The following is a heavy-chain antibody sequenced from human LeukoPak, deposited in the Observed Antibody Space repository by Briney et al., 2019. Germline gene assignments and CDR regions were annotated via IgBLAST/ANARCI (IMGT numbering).Heavy chain of an antibody. Sequence: SETLSLTCIVSAYSISSGYYWGWIRQPPGKGLEWIGSIYHSESTYYNPSLKSRVTISIDTSRNQFSLKLTSVTAADTAVYYCAKQTGSGLFILPGGQGTLVTVSS. CDR2: IYHSEST. J-gene: IGHJ4*02. CDR1: AYSISSGYY. CDR3: AKQTGSGLFILP. D-gene: IGHD3/OR15-3a*01. V-gene: IGHV4-38-2*02.